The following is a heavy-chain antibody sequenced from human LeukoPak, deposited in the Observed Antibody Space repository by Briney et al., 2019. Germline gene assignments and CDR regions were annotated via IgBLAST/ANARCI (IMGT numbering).Heavy chain of an antibody. Sequence: GGSLRLSCAASGFTFSSYGMHRVRQAPGKGLEWVAFIRYDGSNKYYADSVKGRFTISRDNSKNTLYLQMNSLRAEDTAVYYCAKDRGSSSYYYYYYMDVWGKGTTVTVSS. D-gene: IGHD6-6*01. J-gene: IGHJ6*03. CDR1: GFTFSSYG. CDR3: AKDRGSSSYYYYYYMDV. V-gene: IGHV3-30*02. CDR2: IRYDGSNK.